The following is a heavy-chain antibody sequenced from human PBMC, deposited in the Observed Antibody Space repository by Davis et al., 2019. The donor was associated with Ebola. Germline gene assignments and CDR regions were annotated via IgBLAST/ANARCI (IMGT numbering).Heavy chain of an antibody. CDR3: AKSGLSFGVVKYHYGMDV. J-gene: IGHJ6*04. CDR1: GFTFDDYA. CDR2: ISWNSDSV. Sequence: SLKISCVGSGFTFDDYAMHWVRQVPGKGLEWVSSISWNSDSVGYVDSVKGRFTISKDNSKKTLYLQMNSLRAEDTAVYYCAKSGLSFGVVKYHYGMDVWGKGTTVTVSS. V-gene: IGHV3-9*01. D-gene: IGHD3-3*01.